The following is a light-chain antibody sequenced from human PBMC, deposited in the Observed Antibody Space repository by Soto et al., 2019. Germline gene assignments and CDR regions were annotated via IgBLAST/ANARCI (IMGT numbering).Light chain of an antibody. CDR1: QSISSY. V-gene: IGKV1-39*01. CDR3: QQYNHWPPT. J-gene: IGKJ1*01. CDR2: AAS. Sequence: DIQMTQSPSSLSASVGDRVTITCRASQSISSYLNWYQQKPGKAPKLLIYAASSLQSGVPSRFSGSGSGTEFTLTITSLRSEDFAVYYCQQYNHWPPTFGHGTKVDIK.